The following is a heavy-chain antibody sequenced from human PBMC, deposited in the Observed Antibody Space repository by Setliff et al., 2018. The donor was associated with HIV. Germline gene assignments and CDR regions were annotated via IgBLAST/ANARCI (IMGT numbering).Heavy chain of an antibody. CDR1: GFTFSNHW. D-gene: IGHD6-19*01. J-gene: IGHJ4*02. CDR2: INSDGSAR. Sequence: PGGSLRLSCEASGFTFSNHWMHWVRQVPGKGLLWVSRINSDGSARGYADSVKGRFTISRDNAKNTLYLQMNSLRAEDTAVYYCTRESIAIAVADNNFDYWGQGTLVTVS. V-gene: IGHV3-74*01. CDR3: TRESIAIAVADNNFDY.